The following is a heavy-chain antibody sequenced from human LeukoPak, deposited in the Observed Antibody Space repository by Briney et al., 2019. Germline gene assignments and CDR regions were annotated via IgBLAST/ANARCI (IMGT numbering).Heavy chain of an antibody. Sequence: ASVKVSCKASGYTFTGYYMHWVRQAPGQGLEWMGWINPNSGGTNYALKFQGRVTMTRDTSISTAYMELSRLRSDDTAVYYCARAYDFWSGSFDYWGQGTLVTVSS. D-gene: IGHD3-3*01. CDR2: INPNSGGT. CDR3: ARAYDFWSGSFDY. V-gene: IGHV1-2*02. J-gene: IGHJ4*02. CDR1: GYTFTGYY.